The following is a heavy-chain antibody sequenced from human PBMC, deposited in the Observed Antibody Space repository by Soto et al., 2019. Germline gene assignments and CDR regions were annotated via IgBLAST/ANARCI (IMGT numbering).Heavy chain of an antibody. J-gene: IGHJ4*02. D-gene: IGHD3-22*01. CDR3: ARLGYDSSAYYDDTDY. Sequence: PSETLSLTCSVSGGFISGSSYYWGWIRRPPGKGLEWIGPIHYTGSTHYNPSLKGRVTISVDTSKNQISLNLNSVTAPDTAVYYCARLGYDSSAYYDDTDYWGPGTLVTVSS. CDR1: GGFISGSSYY. V-gene: IGHV4-39*01. CDR2: IHYTGST.